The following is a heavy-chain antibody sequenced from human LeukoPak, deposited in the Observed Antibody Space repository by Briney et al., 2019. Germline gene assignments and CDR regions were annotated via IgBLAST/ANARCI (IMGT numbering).Heavy chain of an antibody. J-gene: IGHJ6*03. D-gene: IGHD6-13*01. CDR3: AKGTVGTYYFYYMDV. CDR1: GFTFRSNG. CDR2: ISESGDTM. V-gene: IGHV3-23*01. Sequence: GGSLRLSCTASGFTFRSNGMTWVRQAPGKGLGWVSSISESGDTMYYADSVKGRFTIARDNSKDTLGLQMNSLRAEDTAIYYCAKGTVGTYYFYYMDVWGKGTTVTVSS.